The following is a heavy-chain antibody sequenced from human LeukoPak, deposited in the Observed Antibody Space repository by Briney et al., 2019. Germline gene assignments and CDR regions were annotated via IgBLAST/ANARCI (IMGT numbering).Heavy chain of an antibody. J-gene: IGHJ4*02. CDR1: GFTFSSYG. V-gene: IGHV3-30*18. CDR3: AKDLKEDIVVVVAATPDY. Sequence: GGSLRLSCAASGFTFSSYGMRWVRQAPGKGLEWVAVISYDGSNKYYADSVKGRFTISRDNSKNTLYLQMNSLRAEDTAVYYCAKDLKEDIVVVVAATPDYWGQGTLVTVSS. CDR2: ISYDGSNK. D-gene: IGHD2-15*01.